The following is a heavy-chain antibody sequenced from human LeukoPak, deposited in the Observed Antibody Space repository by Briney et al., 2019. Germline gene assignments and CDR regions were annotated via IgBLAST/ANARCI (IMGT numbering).Heavy chain of an antibody. CDR2: INSDGSST. D-gene: IGHD3-10*01. V-gene: IGHV3-74*01. CDR3: ARSMVRGVIDY. Sequence: GGSLRLSCAASGFTFSSYWMHWVRQAPGKGLVWVSRINSDGSSTSYADSVKGRFTISRDNAKNTLYLQMDSLRAEDTAVYYCARSMVRGVIDYWGQGTLVTVSS. J-gene: IGHJ4*02. CDR1: GFTFSSYW.